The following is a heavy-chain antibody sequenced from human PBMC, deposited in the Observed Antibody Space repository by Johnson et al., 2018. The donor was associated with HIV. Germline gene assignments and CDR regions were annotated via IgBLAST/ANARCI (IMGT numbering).Heavy chain of an antibody. Sequence: QMLLVESGGDLVKPGGSLRLSCAASGFIFSDYYMTWIRQAPGKGLESISYISSSGRTIYYADSVKGRFTMSRDNAKKSLYLQMNSLRAEDTALYYCAREPQLDSGSHSVAFDIWGQGTMVTVSS. J-gene: IGHJ3*02. CDR2: ISSSGRTI. D-gene: IGHD1-26*01. V-gene: IGHV3-11*01. CDR1: GFIFSDYY. CDR3: AREPQLDSGSHSVAFDI.